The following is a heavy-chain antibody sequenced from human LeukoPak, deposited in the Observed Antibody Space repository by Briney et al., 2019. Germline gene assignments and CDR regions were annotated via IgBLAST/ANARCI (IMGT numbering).Heavy chain of an antibody. D-gene: IGHD3-22*01. CDR1: GVTTRSGDYY. V-gene: IGHV4-31*03. Sequence: SETLSLTCNVSGVTTRSGDYYWSWIRQHPGKGLEWIGFIYDYSGSTYYNPSLKTRVTISVDTSKNQSSLKLSSVTAADTAVYYCARAPHYDSSGYNYDMYYFDYWGQGTLVTVSS. J-gene: IGHJ4*02. CDR2: IYDYSGST. CDR3: ARAPHYDSSGYNYDMYYFDY.